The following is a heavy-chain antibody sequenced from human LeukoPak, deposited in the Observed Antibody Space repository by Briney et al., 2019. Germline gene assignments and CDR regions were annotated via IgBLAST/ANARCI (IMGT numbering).Heavy chain of an antibody. CDR3: ARSLIDYGGSYDAFDI. J-gene: IGHJ3*02. CDR2: INPNSGGT. Sequence: ASVKVSCKASGYTFTGYYMHSVRQAPGQRLEWRGWINPNSGGTIYAQKFQGRVTMTSDTSISTAYMELSSLRSEDTAVYYCARSLIDYGGSYDAFDIWGQGTMATISS. V-gene: IGHV1-2*02. D-gene: IGHD4-23*01. CDR1: GYTFTGYY.